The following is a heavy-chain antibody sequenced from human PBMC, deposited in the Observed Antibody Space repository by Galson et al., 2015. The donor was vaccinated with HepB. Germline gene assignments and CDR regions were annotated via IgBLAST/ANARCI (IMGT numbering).Heavy chain of an antibody. CDR1: SFTFINAW. CDR3: TTHKRPVRLYGMGV. J-gene: IGHJ6*02. Sequence: SLRLSCAASSFTFINAWMSWVRQAPGKGLEWIGRIKSKTDGETIDYAAPVKGRFAISRDDSKTTLYLQMNSLKTEDTAVYYCTTHKRPVRLYGMGVWGQGTTVTVSS. CDR2: IKSKTDGETI. V-gene: IGHV3-15*01.